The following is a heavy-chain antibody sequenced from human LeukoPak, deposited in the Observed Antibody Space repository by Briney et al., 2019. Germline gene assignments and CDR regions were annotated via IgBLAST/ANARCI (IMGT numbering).Heavy chain of an antibody. V-gene: IGHV3-30*04. CDR3: AGESFDI. J-gene: IGHJ3*02. CDR1: GFTFVVYA. Sequence: GGSLRLSCAASGFTFVVYALDWVRQAPGKGLEWVSVISKDGNSQNYADSVKGRFTISRDNSKNTLYLQMNSLRPEDTAVYYCAGESFDIWGQGTTVTVSS. CDR2: ISKDGNSQ.